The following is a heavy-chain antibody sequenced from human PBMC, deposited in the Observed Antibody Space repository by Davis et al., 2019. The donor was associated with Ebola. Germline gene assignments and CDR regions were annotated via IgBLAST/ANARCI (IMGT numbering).Heavy chain of an antibody. D-gene: IGHD4-17*01. J-gene: IGHJ4*02. V-gene: IGHV4-39*07. Sequence: SETLSLSCTVSGGSISSSSYYWGWIRQPPGKGLEWIGEINHSGSTNYNPSLKSRVTISVDTSKNQFSLKLSSVTAADTAVYYCARVSEDYGDWRFDYWGQGTLVTVSS. CDR3: ARVSEDYGDWRFDY. CDR2: INHSGST. CDR1: GGSISSSSYY.